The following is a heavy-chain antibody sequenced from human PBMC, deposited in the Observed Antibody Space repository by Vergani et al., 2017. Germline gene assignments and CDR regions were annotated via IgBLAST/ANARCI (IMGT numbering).Heavy chain of an antibody. Sequence: QVQLVESGGGLVKPGGSLRLSCAASGFTFSDYYMSWIRQAPGKGLELVSYISSSGSTIYYADSVKGRFTISRDKAKNSLYLQMNSLRAEDTAVYYCARAMEQQLVRDAFDIWGQGTMVTVSS. J-gene: IGHJ3*02. CDR3: ARAMEQQLVRDAFDI. CDR2: ISSSGSTI. D-gene: IGHD6-13*01. CDR1: GFTFSDYY. V-gene: IGHV3-11*01.